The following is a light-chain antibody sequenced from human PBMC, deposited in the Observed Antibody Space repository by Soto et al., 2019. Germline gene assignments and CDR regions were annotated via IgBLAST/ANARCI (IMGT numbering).Light chain of an antibody. CDR2: VGTGGIVG. CDR1: SGYSNYK. V-gene: IGLV9-49*01. J-gene: IGLJ2*01. CDR3: GADHGSGSNFAVVV. Sequence: QLVLTQPPSASASLGASVTLTCTLSSGYSNYKVDWYQQRPGKGPRFVMRVGTGGIVGSKGDGIPDRFSVLGSGLNRYLTIKNIQEEDESDYHCGADHGSGSNFAVVVFGGGTKLTVL.